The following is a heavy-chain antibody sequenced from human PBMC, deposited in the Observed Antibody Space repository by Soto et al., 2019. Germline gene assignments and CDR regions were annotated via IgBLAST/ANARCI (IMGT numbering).Heavy chain of an antibody. CDR2: INGNGLST. J-gene: IGHJ6*02. D-gene: IGHD3-3*01. Sequence: PGGSLRLSCAASGFTFSGFAMNWVRQGPGRGLEWVATINGNGLSTYFADSVKGRFTISRDNSKNTLYLQMDGLRAEDTAVYFCAKDRADYWSSYGMGVWGRGTTVAVSS. CDR1: GFTFSGFA. V-gene: IGHV3-23*01. CDR3: AKDRADYWSSYGMGV.